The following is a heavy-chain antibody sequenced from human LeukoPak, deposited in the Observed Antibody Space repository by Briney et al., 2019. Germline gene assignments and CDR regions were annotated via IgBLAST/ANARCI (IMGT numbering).Heavy chain of an antibody. CDR2: INSDGSAT. V-gene: IGHV3-74*01. CDR1: GFPFSSYW. Sequence: GGSLRLSCAASGFPFSSYWMHWVRQVPGKGLLWVSRINSDGSATIYADSVRGRFTISRDNAKNTLYLQMSGLRVEDTAVYHCASDSPYYGMDVWGQGTTITVSS. J-gene: IGHJ6*02. CDR3: ASDSPYYGMDV.